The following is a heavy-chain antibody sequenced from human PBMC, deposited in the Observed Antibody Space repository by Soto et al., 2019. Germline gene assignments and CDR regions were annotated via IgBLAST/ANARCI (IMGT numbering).Heavy chain of an antibody. V-gene: IGHV4-4*02. CDR3: TRHFYYSMDV. CDR2: VHHSVGN. Sequence: QVQLQESGPGLVKHSETLSLTCTVSGASVASDNWWSWVRQSPGKGLEWIGEVHHSVGNNNSPSLTSRVTISVDKSTNQFSLKLHSVTAADSAVYFCTRHFYYSMDVWGQGTTVTVS. CDR1: GASVASDNW. J-gene: IGHJ6*02.